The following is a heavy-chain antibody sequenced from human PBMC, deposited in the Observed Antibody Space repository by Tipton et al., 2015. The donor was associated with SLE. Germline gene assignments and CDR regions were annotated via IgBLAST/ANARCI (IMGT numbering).Heavy chain of an antibody. CDR1: GYSISNSNW. CDR3: ARNGGSYYMYFNL. D-gene: IGHD1-26*01. CDR2: IYYSGST. V-gene: IGHV4-28*01. J-gene: IGHJ2*01. Sequence: PGLVKPSDTLSLTCAVSGYSISNSNWWAWIRQPPGKGLEWIGYIYYSGSTFYNPSLKSRVTMSVDTSKNQFSLKLSSVTAADTAVYYCARNGGSYYMYFNLWGRGTLVTVSS.